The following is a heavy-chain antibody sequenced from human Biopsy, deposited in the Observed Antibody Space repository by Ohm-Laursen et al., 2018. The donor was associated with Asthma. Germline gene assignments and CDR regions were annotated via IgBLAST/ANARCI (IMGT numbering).Heavy chain of an antibody. Sequence: ASVKVSCKASGGTFSSYAISWVRQAPGQGLEWMGGIIPIFGTANYAQKFQGRVTITADESTSTAYMELSSLRSEETAVYYCARSSHINWGGYFDYWGQGTLVTVSS. V-gene: IGHV1-69*13. J-gene: IGHJ4*02. D-gene: IGHD7-27*01. CDR3: ARSSHINWGGYFDY. CDR1: GGTFSSYA. CDR2: IIPIFGTA.